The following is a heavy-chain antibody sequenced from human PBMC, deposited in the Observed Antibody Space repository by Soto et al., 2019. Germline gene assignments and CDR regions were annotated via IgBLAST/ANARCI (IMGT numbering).Heavy chain of an antibody. Sequence: SETLSRTCTVSGGSISRYYWSWIRQSPGKGLEWIGYIYYSGSTNYNPSLKSRVTISVDTSKNQFSLKLSSVTAADTAVYYCARRYGSSFDYWGQGTLVTVSS. V-gene: IGHV4-59*08. D-gene: IGHD4-17*01. CDR3: ARRYGSSFDY. CDR2: IYYSGST. CDR1: GGSISRYY. J-gene: IGHJ4*02.